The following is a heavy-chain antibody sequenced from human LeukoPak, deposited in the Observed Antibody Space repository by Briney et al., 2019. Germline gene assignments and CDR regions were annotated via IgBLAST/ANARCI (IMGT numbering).Heavy chain of an antibody. CDR2: INPNSGGT. CDR3: ARENKYYYGSGPEGREFDY. J-gene: IGHJ4*02. CDR1: GYTFTAYY. V-gene: IGHV1-2*02. D-gene: IGHD3-10*01. Sequence: GASVKVSCKASGYTFTAYYMHWVRQAPGQGLEWMGWINPNSGGTNYAQKFQGRVTMTRDTSISTAYMELSRLRSDDTAVYYCARENKYYYGSGPEGREFDYWGQGTLVTVSS.